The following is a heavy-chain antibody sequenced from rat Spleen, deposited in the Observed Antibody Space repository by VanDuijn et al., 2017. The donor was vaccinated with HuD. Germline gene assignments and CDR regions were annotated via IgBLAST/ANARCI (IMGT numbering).Heavy chain of an antibody. V-gene: IGHV2S61*01. CDR2: IWGDGST. CDR1: GFSLTSYG. CDR3: ARGRTYYGYDY. D-gene: IGHD1-9*01. Sequence: QVQLKESGPGLVQPSQTLSLTCTVSGFSLTSYGVSWVRQPPGKGLEWMGGIWGDGSTNYNSAIRSRLSISRDTSKSQVFLKMNNLQTEDTAMYFCARGRTYYGYDYWGQGVMVTVSS. J-gene: IGHJ2*01.